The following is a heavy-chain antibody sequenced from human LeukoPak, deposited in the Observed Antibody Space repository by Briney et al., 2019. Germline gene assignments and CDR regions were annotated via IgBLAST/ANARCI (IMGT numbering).Heavy chain of an antibody. CDR3: ARAAYWFDP. J-gene: IGHJ5*02. V-gene: IGHV4-61*02. CDR1: GGSISSGSYY. Sequence: SQTLSLTCTVSGGSISSGSYYWSWLRQPAGRGLEWIGRIYTSGSTNYNPSLKSRVTISIHTSKNQFSLQRSSVTAADTAVYYCARAAYWFDPWGQGTLVTVSS. CDR2: IYTSGST.